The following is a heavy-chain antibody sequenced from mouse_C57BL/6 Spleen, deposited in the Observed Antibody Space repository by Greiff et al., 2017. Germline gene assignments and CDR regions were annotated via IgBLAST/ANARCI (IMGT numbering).Heavy chain of an antibody. Sequence: QVQLQQPGAELVKPGASVKLSRKASGYTFTSYWMQWVKQRPGQGLEWIGELDPSDSYTNNNQKFKGKAPLTVATSSSTAYMQLSSLTSENSAVYYCARTPPHCYGSSTAWFADWGQGTLVTVSA. CDR1: GYTFTSYW. CDR3: ARTPPHCYGSSTAWFAD. J-gene: IGHJ3*01. V-gene: IGHV1-50*01. CDR2: LDPSDSYT. D-gene: IGHD1-1*01.